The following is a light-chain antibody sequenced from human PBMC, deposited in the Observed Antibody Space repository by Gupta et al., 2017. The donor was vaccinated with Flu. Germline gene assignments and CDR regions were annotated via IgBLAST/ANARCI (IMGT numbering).Light chain of an antibody. CDR2: KAS. Sequence: DIQMTQSPSTLSASVGDRVTITCRASQSISSWLAWYQQKPGKAPKLLIYKASSLESGVPSRFRGSGSGTEFTLTISSLQPDDFATYYCQQYNSWTFGQETKVEIK. V-gene: IGKV1-5*03. CDR3: QQYNSWT. CDR1: QSISSW. J-gene: IGKJ1*01.